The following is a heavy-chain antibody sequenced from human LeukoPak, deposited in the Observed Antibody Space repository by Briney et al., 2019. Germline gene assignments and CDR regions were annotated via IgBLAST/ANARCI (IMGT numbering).Heavy chain of an antibody. Sequence: GGSLRLSCAASGFTFSSYAMSWVRQAPGKGLEWVSAISGSGGSTYYADSVKGRFTISRDNSKNTLYLQMNSLRAEDTAVYYCAKSNSGFGELLYSPFDYWGQGTLVTVSS. J-gene: IGHJ4*02. CDR2: ISGSGGST. CDR3: AKSNSGFGELLYSPFDY. V-gene: IGHV3-23*01. D-gene: IGHD3-10*01. CDR1: GFTFSSYA.